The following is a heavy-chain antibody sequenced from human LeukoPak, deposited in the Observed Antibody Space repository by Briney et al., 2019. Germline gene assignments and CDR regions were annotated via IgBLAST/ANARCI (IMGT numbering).Heavy chain of an antibody. V-gene: IGHV1-18*01. J-gene: IGHJ4*02. Sequence: ASVKVSCKASGYTFTSYGISWVRQAPGQGLEWMGWISGYNGNTKYAQKLQGRVTMTTDTSTSTAYVELRSLRSDDTAVYYCARTAKYYDFWSGYYLYDYWGQGTLVTVSS. CDR2: ISGYNGNT. CDR3: ARTAKYYDFWSGYYLYDY. CDR1: GYTFTSYG. D-gene: IGHD3-3*01.